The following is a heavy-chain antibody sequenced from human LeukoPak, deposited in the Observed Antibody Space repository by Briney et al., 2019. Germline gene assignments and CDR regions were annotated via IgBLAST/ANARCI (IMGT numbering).Heavy chain of an antibody. CDR3: ASTSYCSSTSCPLRY. Sequence: SETLSLTCTVSGGSISSYYWSWIRQLPGKGLEWIGYIFYSGSTNYNPSLKSRVTISVDTSKNQFSLKLSSVTAADTAVYYCASTSYCSSTSCPLRYWGQGTLVTVSS. CDR2: IFYSGST. J-gene: IGHJ4*02. D-gene: IGHD2-2*01. CDR1: GGSISSYY. V-gene: IGHV4-59*08.